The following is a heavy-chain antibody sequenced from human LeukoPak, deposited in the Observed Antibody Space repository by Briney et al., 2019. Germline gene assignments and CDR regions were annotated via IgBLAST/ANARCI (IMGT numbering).Heavy chain of an antibody. CDR1: GGSISSYY. Sequence: SETLSLTCTVSGGSISSYYWSWIWQPPGKGLEWIGYIYYSGSTNYNPSLKSRVTISVDTSKNQFSLKLSSVTAADTAVYYCARHPRRGPKLPFDIWGQGTMVTVSS. D-gene: IGHD3/OR15-3a*01. CDR3: ARHPRRGPKLPFDI. V-gene: IGHV4-59*08. J-gene: IGHJ3*02. CDR2: IYYSGST.